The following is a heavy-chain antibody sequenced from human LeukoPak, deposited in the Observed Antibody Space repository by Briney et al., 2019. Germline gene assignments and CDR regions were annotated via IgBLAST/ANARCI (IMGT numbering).Heavy chain of an antibody. CDR1: GYTYTSYG. D-gene: IGHD2-15*01. V-gene: IGHV1-18*01. CDR3: ARLRIGAFDI. CDR2: ISAYNGNT. J-gene: IGHJ3*02. Sequence: GASVKVSCKASGYTYTSYGISWVRQAPGQGLEWMGWISAYNGNTNYAQKLQGRVTMTTDTSTSTAYMVLRTVRSDDTAVYYCARLRIGAFDIWGQGTMVTVSS.